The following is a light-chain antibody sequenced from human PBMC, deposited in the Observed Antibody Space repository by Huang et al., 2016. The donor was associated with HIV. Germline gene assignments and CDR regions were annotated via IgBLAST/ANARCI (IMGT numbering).Light chain of an antibody. Sequence: EILMTQSPATLSVSPGERATLSCRASQSVSSNLAWYQQKPGQAPRLLIYGASTRATGSPARFSGSGSGTEFTLTISSLQSEDFAVYYCQQYNNWPPMYTFGQGTKLEIK. CDR3: QQYNNWPPMYT. J-gene: IGKJ2*01. CDR1: QSVSSN. CDR2: GAS. V-gene: IGKV3-15*01.